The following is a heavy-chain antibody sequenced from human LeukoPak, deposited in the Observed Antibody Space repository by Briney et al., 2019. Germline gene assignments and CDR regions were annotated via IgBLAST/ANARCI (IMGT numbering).Heavy chain of an antibody. D-gene: IGHD3-3*01. CDR1: GLTVSSNC. V-gene: IGHV3-53*01. CDR2: IYSGGNT. J-gene: IGHJ4*02. CDR3: ARFLKSFDY. Sequence: GGSLRLSCAASGLTVSSNCMSWVRQAPGKGLEWVSFIYSGGNTYYADSVKGRFTISRDNAKNSLYLQMNSLRAEDTAVYYCARFLKSFDYWGQGTLVTVSS.